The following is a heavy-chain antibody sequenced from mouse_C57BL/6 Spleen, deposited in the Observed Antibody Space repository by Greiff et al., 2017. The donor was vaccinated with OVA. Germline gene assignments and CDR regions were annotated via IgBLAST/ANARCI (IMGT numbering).Heavy chain of an antibody. J-gene: IGHJ1*03. CDR2: INPNNGGT. CDR1: GYTFTDYN. V-gene: IGHV1-18*01. D-gene: IGHD2-1*01. Sequence: VQLQQSGPELVKPGASVKIPCKASGYTFTDYNMDWVKQSHGKSLEWIGDINPNNGGTIYNQKFKGKATLTVDKSSSTAYMELRSLTSEDTAVYYRARWGYYGNWGYFDVWGTGTTVTVSS. CDR3: ARWGYYGNWGYFDV.